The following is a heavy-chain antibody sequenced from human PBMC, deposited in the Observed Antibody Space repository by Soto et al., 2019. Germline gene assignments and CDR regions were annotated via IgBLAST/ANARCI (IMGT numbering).Heavy chain of an antibody. J-gene: IGHJ5*02. CDR1: GFTFSSYA. Sequence: GGSLRLSCAASGFTFSSYAMSWVRQAPGKGLEWVSRINSDGSSTSYADSVKGRFTISRDNAKNTLYLQMNSLRAEDTAVYYCARESHYDILTGYYSWGQGTLVTVSS. CDR2: INSDGSST. V-gene: IGHV3-74*01. D-gene: IGHD3-9*01. CDR3: ARESHYDILTGYYS.